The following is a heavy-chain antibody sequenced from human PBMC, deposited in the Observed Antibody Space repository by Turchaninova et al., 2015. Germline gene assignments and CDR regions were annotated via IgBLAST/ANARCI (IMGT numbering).Heavy chain of an antibody. CDR1: VGVFGGYY. CDR3: ARGGSSRYCSGGNCYSDDAFDI. D-gene: IGHD2-15*01. V-gene: IGHV4-34*01. Sequence: QKQLQQWGAGLLKPSETLSPTCAVYVGVFGGYYWTGIRQAQGKGREGIGEIDHSGSTNYNPSLKSRVTISVDTSKNQFSLKVASVTAADTAVYFCARGGSSRYCSGGNCYSDDAFDIWGRGTMVTVSS. J-gene: IGHJ3*02. CDR2: IDHSGST.